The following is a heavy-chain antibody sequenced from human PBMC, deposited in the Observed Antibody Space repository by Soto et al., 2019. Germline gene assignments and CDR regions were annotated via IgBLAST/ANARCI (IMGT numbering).Heavy chain of an antibody. CDR2: ISYEGSSK. J-gene: IGHJ4*02. V-gene: IGHV3-30*18. CDR3: ANDPDGSGWSSDFDY. D-gene: IGHD6-19*01. CDR1: GFTFSNYG. Sequence: QVQLVESGGGVVQPGRSLRLSCAASGFTFSNYGMHWVRQAAGKGLEWVAVISYEGSSKYYADSVKGRFTISRDNSKNTLYLQMNSLKTEDTAVYHCANDPDGSGWSSDFDYWGQGTLVTVSS.